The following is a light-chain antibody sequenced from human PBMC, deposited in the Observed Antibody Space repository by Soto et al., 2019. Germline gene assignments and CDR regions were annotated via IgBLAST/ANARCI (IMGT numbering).Light chain of an antibody. CDR1: QSVSSSF. CDR2: GAS. CDR3: QHYGNSPPEYT. Sequence: EIVLTQSPGTLSLSPGERATLSCRASQSVSSSFLAWYQQRPGQAPRLLMFGASYRATGIPDRFSGTGSGTDFTLTISKLEPEDYAVYYCQHYGNSPPEYTFGPGTKVD. J-gene: IGKJ3*01. V-gene: IGKV3-20*01.